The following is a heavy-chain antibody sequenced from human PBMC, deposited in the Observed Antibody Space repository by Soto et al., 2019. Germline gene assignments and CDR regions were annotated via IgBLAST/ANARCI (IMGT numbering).Heavy chain of an antibody. Sequence: GGSLRLSCAASGFTFDNFVMRWVRQTPGKGLEWVSTITETGGETYYTDSVKGRFTISRDNSKNTLCLQMASLRAEDTALYYCTKASSDRNHMEVWGPGTTVTVSS. V-gene: IGHV3-23*01. CDR3: TKASSDRNHMEV. CDR1: GFTFDNFV. CDR2: ITETGGET. J-gene: IGHJ6*02.